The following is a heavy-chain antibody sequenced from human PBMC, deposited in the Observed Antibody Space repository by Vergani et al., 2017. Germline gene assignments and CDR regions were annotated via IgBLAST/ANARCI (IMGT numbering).Heavy chain of an antibody. Sequence: EVHLLESGGGLVQSGGSLRLSCAASGFTFSNSAVSWVRQAPGRGLAWVSSISGPGLSTYYADSVKGRFSISRDTSKTTVFLQMHSLRAEDTAIYYCVKEKIDLGSYCFDSWGHGILVTVSS. CDR2: ISGPGLST. CDR1: GFTFSNSA. J-gene: IGHJ4*01. CDR3: VKEKIDLGSYCFDS. V-gene: IGHV3-23*01. D-gene: IGHD2/OR15-2a*01.